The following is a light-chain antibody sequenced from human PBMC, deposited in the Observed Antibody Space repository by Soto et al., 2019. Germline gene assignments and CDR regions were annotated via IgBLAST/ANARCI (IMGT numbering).Light chain of an antibody. CDR2: DAS. CDR1: QSVSSY. CDR3: QRYGSSRPWT. V-gene: IGKV3-20*01. Sequence: EIVMTQSPATLAGTPGERATLSCTPSQSVSSYLAWYQQKPGQAPRLLIYDASSRATGVPDRFSGSGSGTDFTLTLRRLEPADFAAYYCQRYGSSRPWTLGQGTKVDIK. J-gene: IGKJ1*01.